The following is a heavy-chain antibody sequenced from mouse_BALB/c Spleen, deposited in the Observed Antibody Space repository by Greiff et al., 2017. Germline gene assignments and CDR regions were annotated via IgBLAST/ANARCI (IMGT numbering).Heavy chain of an antibody. Sequence: EVQPVEFGGGLVQPGGSLRPPRATPGFPFPDHYISLVRQPPGKALEWLGFIRNKANGYTTEYSASVKGRFTISRDKSQSILYLQMYTLKAEDSATYYCARDPGWFAYWGQGTLVTVSA. CDR1: GFPFPDHY. CDR3: ARDPGWFAY. CDR2: IRNKANGYTT. V-gene: IGHV7-3*02. J-gene: IGHJ3*01.